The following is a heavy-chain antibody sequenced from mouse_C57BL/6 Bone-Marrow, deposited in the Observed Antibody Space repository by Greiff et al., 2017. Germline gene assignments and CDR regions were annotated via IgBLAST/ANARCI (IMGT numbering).Heavy chain of an antibody. Sequence: QVQLQQSGAELARPGASVKLSCKASGYTFTSYGISWVKQRTGQGLEWIGEIYPRSGNTYYNEKFKGKATLTADKSSSTAYMELRSLTSEDSAVYFCARFTTVVALPFDYWGQGTTLTVSS. J-gene: IGHJ2*01. CDR1: GYTFTSYG. V-gene: IGHV1-81*01. D-gene: IGHD1-1*01. CDR2: IYPRSGNT. CDR3: ARFTTVVALPFDY.